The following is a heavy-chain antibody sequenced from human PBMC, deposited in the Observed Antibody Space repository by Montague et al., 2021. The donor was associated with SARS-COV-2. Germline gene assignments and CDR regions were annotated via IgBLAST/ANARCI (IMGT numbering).Heavy chain of an antibody. J-gene: IGHJ3*02. CDR3: ARETMTADAFDI. CDR2: FYSVGST. D-gene: IGHD1-14*01. V-gene: IGHV4-59*02. CDR1: GASVGSSD. Sequence: SETLSLTCTVSGASVGSSDWCWIRQPPGKGLEWIGYFYSVGSTDYNPSLKSRATISRDTSKNQFSLKVRSVTAADTAVYYCARETMTADAFDIWGQGTMVTVSS.